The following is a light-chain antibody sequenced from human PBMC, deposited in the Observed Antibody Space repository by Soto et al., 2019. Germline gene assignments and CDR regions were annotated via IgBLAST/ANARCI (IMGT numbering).Light chain of an antibody. Sequence: QSALTQPRSVSGSPGQSVTLSCTGTSSDVGDYIYVSWYQQHPGKAPKLMIYDVSKRPSGVPDRFSGSKSGNTASLTISGLQAEVEADYYCCSYAGSYTLVFGGGTKLTVL. CDR3: CSYAGSYTLV. CDR1: SSDVGDYIY. V-gene: IGLV2-11*01. CDR2: DVS. J-gene: IGLJ2*01.